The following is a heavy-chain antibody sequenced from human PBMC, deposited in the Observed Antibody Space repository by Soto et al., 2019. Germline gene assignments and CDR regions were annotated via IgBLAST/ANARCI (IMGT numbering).Heavy chain of an antibody. D-gene: IGHD3-22*01. V-gene: IGHV4-31*03. CDR1: GGSISSGGYY. CDR2: IYYSGST. CDR3: AILYDSSGYYYVYAFDI. Sequence: SETLSLTCTVSGGSISSGGYYWSWIRQHPGKGLEWIGYIYYSGSTYYNPSLKSRVTISVDTSKNQFSLKLSSVTAADTAVYYCAILYDSSGYYYVYAFDIWGQGTMVTVSS. J-gene: IGHJ3*02.